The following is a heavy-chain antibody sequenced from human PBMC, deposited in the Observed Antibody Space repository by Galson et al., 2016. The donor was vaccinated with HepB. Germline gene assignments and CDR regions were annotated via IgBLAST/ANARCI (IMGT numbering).Heavy chain of an antibody. CDR3: ARGIWVGSSDYYPPPYYFDQ. V-gene: IGHV3-23*01. J-gene: IGHJ4*02. D-gene: IGHD3-22*01. CDR2: ITDSGGRT. CDR1: GFTFSSYA. Sequence: SLRLSCAASGFTFSSYAMSWVRQAPEKGLECVSGITDSGGRTYYAGSVKGRFTISRDNSKNTLYLQMNSLRVEDTALYYCARGIWVGSSDYYPPPYYFDQWGQGTLVTVSS.